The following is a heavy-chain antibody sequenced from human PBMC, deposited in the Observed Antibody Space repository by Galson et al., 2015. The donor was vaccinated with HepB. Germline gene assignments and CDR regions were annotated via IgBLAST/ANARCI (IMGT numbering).Heavy chain of an antibody. Sequence: SLRLSCAAPGFTFSSYSMIWVRQAPGKGLEWISYISSSGNTIYYADSVKGRFTISRDNAKKSLFLQMNSLRDEDTAVYYCARGLYSWEFPGALIDYWGQGTLVTVSS. D-gene: IGHD3-10*01. CDR3: ARGLYSWEFPGALIDY. V-gene: IGHV3-48*02. CDR1: GFTFSSYS. CDR2: ISSSGNTI. J-gene: IGHJ4*02.